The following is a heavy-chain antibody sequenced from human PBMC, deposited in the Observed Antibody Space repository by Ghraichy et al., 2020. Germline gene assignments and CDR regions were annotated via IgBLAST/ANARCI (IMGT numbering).Heavy chain of an antibody. CDR2: IYWDDDK. CDR3: AHRLEHSYDSGGYPGQFDF. D-gene: IGHD3-22*01. CDR1: GFSLSSSGVG. V-gene: IGHV2-5*02. J-gene: IGHJ4*02. Sequence: PTLVKPTQTLTLTCTYSGFSLSSSGVGVGWIRQAPGKALEWLALIYWDDDKRYSPSLKSRLTVTMDTSKNQVVLTMTNMDPVDTGTFYCAHRLEHSYDSGGYPGQFDFWGPGTLVTVSS.